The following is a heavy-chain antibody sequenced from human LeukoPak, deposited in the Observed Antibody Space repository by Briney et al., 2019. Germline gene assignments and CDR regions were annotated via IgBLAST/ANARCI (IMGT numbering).Heavy chain of an antibody. V-gene: IGHV1-69*05. D-gene: IGHD5-18*01. Sequence: SVKVSCTASGGTFTSYAISWGRQAPGQGLERMGGIIPIFGTANSAQKFQGRVTIPTDESTSTAYMGLSSLRSEDTAVYYCARGEIQLWLNHGAFDIWGQGTMVTVSS. CDR3: ARGEIQLWLNHGAFDI. CDR1: GGTFTSYA. J-gene: IGHJ3*02. CDR2: IIPIFGTA.